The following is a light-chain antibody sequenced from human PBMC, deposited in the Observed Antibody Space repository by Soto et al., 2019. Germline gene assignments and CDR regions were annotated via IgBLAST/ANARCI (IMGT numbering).Light chain of an antibody. V-gene: IGLV2-14*01. CDR3: SSYTSSSTTYV. CDR1: SSDVGAYNH. CDR2: EVS. Sequence: QSVLTQPASVSGSPGQSITISCTGTSSDVGAYNHVSWYQEHPGKAPKLMIYEVSNRPSGVSNRFSGSKSGNTASLTISGLQPEDEADYYCSSYTSSSTTYVFGTGTKATVL. J-gene: IGLJ1*01.